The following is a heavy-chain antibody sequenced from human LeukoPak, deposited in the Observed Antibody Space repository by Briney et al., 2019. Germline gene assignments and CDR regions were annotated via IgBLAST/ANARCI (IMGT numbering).Heavy chain of an antibody. J-gene: IGHJ5*02. CDR1: GGSISSSSYY. D-gene: IGHD1-26*01. Sequence: SETLSLTCTVSGGSISSSSYYWGWIRQPPGKGLEWIGSIYYSGSTYYNPSLKSRVTISVDTSKNQFSLKLSSVTAADTAVYYCARGRGSYYVEWFDPWGQGTLVTVSS. CDR2: IYYSGST. V-gene: IGHV4-39*07. CDR3: ARGRGSYYVEWFDP.